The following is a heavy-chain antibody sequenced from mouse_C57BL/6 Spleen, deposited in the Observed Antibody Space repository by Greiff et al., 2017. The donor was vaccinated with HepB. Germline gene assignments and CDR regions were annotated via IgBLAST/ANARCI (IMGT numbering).Heavy chain of an antibody. J-gene: IGHJ1*03. CDR1: GYAFTNYL. Sequence: QVQLQQSGAELVRPGPSVKVSCKASGYAFTNYLIEWVKQRPGQGLEWIGVINPGSGGTNYNEKFKGKATLTADKSSSTAYMQLSSLTSEDSAVYFCAREETAWYFDVWGTGTTVTVSS. V-gene: IGHV1-54*01. CDR2: INPGSGGT. CDR3: AREETAWYFDV.